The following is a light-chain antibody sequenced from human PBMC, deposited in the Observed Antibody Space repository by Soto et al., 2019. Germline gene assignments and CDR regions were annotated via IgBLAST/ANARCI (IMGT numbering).Light chain of an antibody. CDR2: DGS. CDR3: QQYCTYPIT. Sequence: IQMTQSPSTLSASVGDKVTITCRASQSISSWLAWYQQKTGKAPKLLIYDGSSLESGVISRFTGSGSGTEFTLTIVSLQSDDFATDYCQQYCTYPITFGQGTRLENK. V-gene: IGKV1-5*01. J-gene: IGKJ5*01. CDR1: QSISSW.